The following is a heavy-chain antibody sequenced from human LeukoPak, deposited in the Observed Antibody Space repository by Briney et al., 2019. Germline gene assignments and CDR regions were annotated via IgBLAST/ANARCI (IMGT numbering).Heavy chain of an antibody. J-gene: IGHJ5*02. CDR2: ISGSGGST. D-gene: IGHD4/OR15-4a*01. V-gene: IGHV3-23*01. CDR3: ARAVGACWFDP. CDR1: GFTFSSYW. Sequence: GGSLRLSCAASGFTFSSYWMNWARQAPGKGLEWVSAISGSGGSTYYADSVKGRFTISRDNSKNTLYLQMNSLRAEDTAVYYCARAVGACWFDPWGQGTLVTVSS.